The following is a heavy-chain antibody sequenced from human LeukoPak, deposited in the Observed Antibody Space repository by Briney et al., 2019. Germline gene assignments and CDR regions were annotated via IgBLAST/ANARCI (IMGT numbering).Heavy chain of an antibody. Sequence: SETLSLTCTVSGGSISSSSYYWGWIRQPPGKGLEWIGSIYYSGSTYYNPSLKSRVTISVDTSKNQFSLKLSSVTAADTAVYYCARHCGDYDFWSGYPNWFDPWGQGTLVTASS. CDR2: IYYSGST. D-gene: IGHD3-3*01. CDR3: ARHCGDYDFWSGYPNWFDP. V-gene: IGHV4-39*01. J-gene: IGHJ5*02. CDR1: GGSISSSSYY.